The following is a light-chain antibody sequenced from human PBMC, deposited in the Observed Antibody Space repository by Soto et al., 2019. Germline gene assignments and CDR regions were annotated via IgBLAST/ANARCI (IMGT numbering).Light chain of an antibody. J-gene: IGLJ1*01. V-gene: IGLV2-8*01. CDR1: SSGIGGYNF. CDR2: DVT. Sequence: QSALTQPPSASGSPGQSVAISCTGTSSGIGGYNFVSWYQQHPGKAPKLMIYDVTKRPSGVPDRFSGSKSGNTATLIVSGLQAEDEADYYCSSHGGSNNPYVFGPGPKLTVL. CDR3: SSHGGSNNPYV.